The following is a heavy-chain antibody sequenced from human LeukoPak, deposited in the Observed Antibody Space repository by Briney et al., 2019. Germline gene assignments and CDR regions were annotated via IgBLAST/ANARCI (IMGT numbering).Heavy chain of an antibody. CDR1: AFTFSSYG. J-gene: IGHJ5*02. CDR3: ARDSSPVYSSSSGWFVP. D-gene: IGHD6-6*01. CDR2: ISYDGSNK. V-gene: IGHV3-30*03. Sequence: GGSLRVSCADSAFTFSSYGMHGVREAPGKRPERVAVISYDGSNKYYADSVKGRFTISRDNSKNTLYLQINSLRAEDTAVYYCARDSSPVYSSSSGWFVPWGQGTLVTVSS.